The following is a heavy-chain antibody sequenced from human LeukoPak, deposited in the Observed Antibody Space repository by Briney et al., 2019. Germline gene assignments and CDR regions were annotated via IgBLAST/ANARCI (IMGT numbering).Heavy chain of an antibody. D-gene: IGHD2-15*01. J-gene: IGHJ3*01. CDR3: AKDGSNDWRWGAFDV. Sequence: PGGSLRLSCAASGFTFSTYALSWVRQAPGKGLEWVSSIVGSGSSTFYADSVKGRFSISRDNSKHTLYLQMNTLRADDTVVYYCAKDGSNDWRWGAFDVWGQGTMVTVSS. CDR1: GFTFSTYA. V-gene: IGHV3-23*01. CDR2: IVGSGSST.